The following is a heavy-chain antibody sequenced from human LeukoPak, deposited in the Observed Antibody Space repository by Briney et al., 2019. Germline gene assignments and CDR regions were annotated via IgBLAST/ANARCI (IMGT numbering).Heavy chain of an antibody. V-gene: IGHV4-4*07. J-gene: IGHJ3*02. CDR1: GGSISRYY. CDR2: IYTSGRN. Sequence: SETLSLTCTVSGGSISRYYWSWIRQPAGKGLEWIGRIYTSGRNNYNTSLKSRGTISVEKSKKKFSLKLSSVTAADTAVYYCARGVLLVVPAAGAFDIWGQGTMVTVSS. D-gene: IGHD2-2*01. CDR3: ARGVLLVVPAAGAFDI.